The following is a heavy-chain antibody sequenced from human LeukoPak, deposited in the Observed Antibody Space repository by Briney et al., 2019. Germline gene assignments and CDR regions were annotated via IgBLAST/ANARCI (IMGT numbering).Heavy chain of an antibody. D-gene: IGHD3-10*01. V-gene: IGHV3-23*01. J-gene: IGHJ4*02. Sequence: GGSLRLSCAASGFTFSNYGMSWVRQAPGKGLEWVSSIGGTGAITYYADSVKGRFTISRDNSKNTLYLQMNSLRAEDTAVYYCAREGYYGSGSPPSLYFDYWGQGTLVTVSS. CDR1: GFTFSNYG. CDR3: AREGYYGSGSPPSLYFDY. CDR2: IGGTGAIT.